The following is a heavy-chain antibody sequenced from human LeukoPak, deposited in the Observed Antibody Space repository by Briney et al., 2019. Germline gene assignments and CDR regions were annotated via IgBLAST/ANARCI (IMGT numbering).Heavy chain of an antibody. CDR3: AKDWIQFNRVFDCFDS. CDR2: IGNTET. D-gene: IGHD5-18*01. J-gene: IGHJ4*02. CDR1: GFPFETNA. V-gene: IGHV3-23*01. Sequence: GGFLRLSCATSGFPFETNAMSWVRQAPGKGLEWVATIGNTETFYADSVTGRFTISRDNSKNTVNPQMNRLRVEDTAIYYCAKDWIQFNRVFDCFDSWGQGTLVTVSS.